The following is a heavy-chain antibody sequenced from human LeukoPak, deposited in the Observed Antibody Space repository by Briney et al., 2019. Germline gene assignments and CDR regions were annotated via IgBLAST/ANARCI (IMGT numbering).Heavy chain of an antibody. V-gene: IGHV1-2*02. D-gene: IGHD1-26*01. CDR3: ARASMVGATIKGGSDY. CDR1: GYTFNVYY. J-gene: IGHJ4*02. CDR2: MNPNSGDT. Sequence: ASVKVSCKASGYTFNVYYMHWVRQAPGQGLEWMGWMNPNSGDTNYAQKFQGRVTMTRDTSISTAYMELSTLKSDDTAVYYCARASMVGATIKGGSDYWGQGTLVTVSS.